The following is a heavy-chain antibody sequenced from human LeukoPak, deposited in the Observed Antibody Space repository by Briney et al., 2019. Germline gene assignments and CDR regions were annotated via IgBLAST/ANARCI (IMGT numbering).Heavy chain of an antibody. V-gene: IGHV3-74*01. CDR2: INSDGSTT. J-gene: IGHJ4*02. CDR3: ATSTYCSGGNCYSRTLQY. Sequence: PGGSLRLSCAASGFTFGGYWMHWVRQAPGKGLVWVSRINSDGSTTNSADSVKGRFTISRDNAKTTLYLQMNSLRAEDTAVYYCATSTYCSGGNCYSRTLQYWGQGTLVTVSS. D-gene: IGHD2-15*01. CDR1: GFTFGGYW.